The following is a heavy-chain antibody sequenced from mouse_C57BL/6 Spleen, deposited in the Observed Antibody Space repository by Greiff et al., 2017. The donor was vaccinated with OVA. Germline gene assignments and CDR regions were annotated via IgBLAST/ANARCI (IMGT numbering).Heavy chain of an antibody. CDR2: LDPSDSYT. CDR3: AKGGGDRFDY. CDR1: GYTFTSYW. D-gene: IGHD3-3*01. V-gene: IGHV1-59*01. Sequence: QVHVKQPGAELVRPGTSVKLSCKASGYTFTSYWMHWVKQRPGPGLEWIGVLDPSDSYTNYNQKFKGKATLTVDTSSSTAYMQLSSLTSEDSAVDYVAKGGGDRFDYWGQGTTLTVSS. J-gene: IGHJ2*01.